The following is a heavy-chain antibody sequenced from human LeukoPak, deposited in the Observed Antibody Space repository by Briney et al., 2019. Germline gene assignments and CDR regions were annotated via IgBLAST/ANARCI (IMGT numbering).Heavy chain of an antibody. CDR2: ISSSGSTI. V-gene: IGHV3-48*04. CDR3: AREPDPYSSSLD. D-gene: IGHD6-13*01. Sequence: GGSLRLSCAASAFTFSSYSMNWVRQAPGKGLEWVSYISSSGSTIYYADSVKGRFTISRDNAKNSLYLQMNSLRAEDTAVYYCAREPDPYSSSLDWGQGTMVTVSS. CDR1: AFTFSSYS. J-gene: IGHJ3*01.